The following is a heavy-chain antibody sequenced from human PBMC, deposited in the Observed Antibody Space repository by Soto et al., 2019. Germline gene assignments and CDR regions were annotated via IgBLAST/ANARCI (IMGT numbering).Heavy chain of an antibody. Sequence: EVQLVESGGGLVQPGGSLRLSCEASGFTFRNYDMHWVRQGTGKGLEGVSGSSAAGDPEYADPVEGRFTISRENAQNSFFLQTNSLRVGDTAVYYCARTDRDFYGLDVWGQATTVIVSS. CDR1: GFTFRNYD. J-gene: IGHJ6*02. V-gene: IGHV3-13*05. CDR2: SSAAGDP. CDR3: ARTDRDFYGLDV.